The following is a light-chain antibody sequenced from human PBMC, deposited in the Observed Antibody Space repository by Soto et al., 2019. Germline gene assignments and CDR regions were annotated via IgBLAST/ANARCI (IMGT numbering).Light chain of an antibody. Sequence: LTQPRSVSGSPGQSVTISCTGTSSDVGGYNYVSWYQQHPGKAPKLMIYDVSKRPSGVPDRFSGSKSGNTASLTISGLQAEDEADYYCCSYAGNYYVFGTGTKVTVL. J-gene: IGLJ1*01. CDR1: SSDVGGYNY. V-gene: IGLV2-11*01. CDR3: CSYAGNYYV. CDR2: DVS.